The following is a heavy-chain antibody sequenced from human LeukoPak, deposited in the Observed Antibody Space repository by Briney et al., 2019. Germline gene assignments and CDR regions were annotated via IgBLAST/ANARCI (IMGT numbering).Heavy chain of an antibody. Sequence: SETLSLTCTVSGGSISSDYWTWIRQSPGKGLEWIGYIFYSGSTSYNPSLKSRVTISVDTSKNQLSLKLSSVTAADTAVYYCARMTTRGYNFVADYWGQGTLVTVSS. CDR1: GGSISSDY. CDR2: IFYSGST. J-gene: IGHJ4*02. V-gene: IGHV4-59*08. D-gene: IGHD5-12*01. CDR3: ARMTTRGYNFVADY.